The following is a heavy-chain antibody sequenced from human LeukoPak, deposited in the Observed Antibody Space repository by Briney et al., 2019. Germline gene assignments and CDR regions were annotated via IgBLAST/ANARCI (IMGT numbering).Heavy chain of an antibody. CDR3: ARDLFRGVTGGY. V-gene: IGHV1-2*02. CDR2: INPNSGGT. CDR1: GYTFTSYY. Sequence: ASVKVSCKASGYTFTSYYMHWVRQAPGQGLEWMGWINPNSGGTNYAQKFQGRVTMTRDTSISTAYMELSRLRSDDTAVYYCARDLFRGVTGGYWGQGTLVTVSS. D-gene: IGHD3-10*01. J-gene: IGHJ4*02.